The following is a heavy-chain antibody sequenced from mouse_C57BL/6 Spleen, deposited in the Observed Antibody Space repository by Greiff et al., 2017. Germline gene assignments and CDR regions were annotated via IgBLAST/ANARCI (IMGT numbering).Heavy chain of an antibody. CDR2: INPGSGGT. V-gene: IGHV1-54*01. D-gene: IGHD4-1*01. CDR3: ARHWDGAMDY. CDR1: GYAFTNYL. Sequence: QVQLKQSGAELVRPGTSVKVSCKASGYAFTNYLIEWVKQRPGQGLEWIGVINPGSGGTNYNEKFKGKATLTADKSSSTAYMQLSSLTSEDSAVYFCARHWDGAMDYWGQGTSVTVFS. J-gene: IGHJ4*01.